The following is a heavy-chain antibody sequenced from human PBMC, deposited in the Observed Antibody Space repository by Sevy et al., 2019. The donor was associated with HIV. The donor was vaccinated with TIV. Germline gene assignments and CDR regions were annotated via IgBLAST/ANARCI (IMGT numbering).Heavy chain of an antibody. V-gene: IGHV1-18*04. D-gene: IGHD3-10*01. CDR2: ISAYNGNT. J-gene: IGHJ3*02. Sequence: ASVKVSCKASGYTFTSYGISWVRQAPGQGLEWMGWISAYNGNTNYAQKLQGRATMTTDTSTSTAYMELRSLRSDDTAVYYCARDYYGSGRANSPIDAFDIWGQGTMVTVSS. CDR3: ARDYYGSGRANSPIDAFDI. CDR1: GYTFTSYG.